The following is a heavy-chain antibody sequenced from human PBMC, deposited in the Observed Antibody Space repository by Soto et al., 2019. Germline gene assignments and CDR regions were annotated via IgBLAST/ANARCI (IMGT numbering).Heavy chain of an antibody. V-gene: IGHV3-53*01. D-gene: IGHD3-10*01. Sequence: GPLRLSWGNAGLPVNSHYMSLVRPAPWKGLEWVSIIYAGGSTYYAASVRGRFTISSDNSRNTLYLQMNSLRVEDTAVYYCARSFDYGYIHHWGQGTLVTVFS. J-gene: IGHJ4*02. CDR3: ARSFDYGYIHH. CDR1: GLPVNSHY. CDR2: IYAGGST.